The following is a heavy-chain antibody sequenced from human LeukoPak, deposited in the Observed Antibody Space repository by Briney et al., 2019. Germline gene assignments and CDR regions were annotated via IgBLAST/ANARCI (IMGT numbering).Heavy chain of an antibody. CDR1: GGSFSGYY. J-gene: IGHJ4*02. V-gene: IGHV4-34*01. Sequence: PSETLSLTCAVYGGSFSGYYWSWIRQPPGKRLEWIGEINHSGSTNYNPSLKSRATISVETSKNQFSLKLTSVTAADTAVYYCARGSVVGLGYWGQGTLVTVSS. D-gene: IGHD3-16*01. CDR2: INHSGST. CDR3: ARGSVVGLGY.